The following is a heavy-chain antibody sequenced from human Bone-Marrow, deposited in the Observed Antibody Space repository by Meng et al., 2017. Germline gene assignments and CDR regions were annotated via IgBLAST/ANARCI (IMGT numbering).Heavy chain of an antibody. J-gene: IGHJ4*02. CDR1: GYTFPDYW. V-gene: IGHV1-2*06. D-gene: IGHD6-13*01. CDR3: ARDEDISAAGKLFGDY. CDR2: INPRSGDT. Sequence: ASVKVFCKASGYTFPDYWLHWVRRAPGQGLEWMGRINPRSGDTHYAQRFQGRVTMTGDTSISKAYMELSGLRSDDTAMYYCARDEDISAAGKLFGDYWGQGTLVTVSS.